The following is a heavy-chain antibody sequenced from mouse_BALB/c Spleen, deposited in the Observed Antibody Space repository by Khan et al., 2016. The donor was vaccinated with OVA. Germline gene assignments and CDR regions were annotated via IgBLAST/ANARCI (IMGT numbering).Heavy chain of an antibody. CDR1: GYSITSEYV. CDR3: ETEDYYYYKTFPY. D-gene: IGHD2-4*01. Sequence: VQLKQSGPGLVKPSQSLSLTCTVTGYSITSEYVWNWIRQLPGNKLEWMGYINYSGTTRSNPSLKSRTSITRDTSKNQFFLQLNSVTTEDTATYYSETEDYYYYKTFPYWGQGTLVTVSA. V-gene: IGHV3-2*02. CDR2: INYSGTT. J-gene: IGHJ3*01.